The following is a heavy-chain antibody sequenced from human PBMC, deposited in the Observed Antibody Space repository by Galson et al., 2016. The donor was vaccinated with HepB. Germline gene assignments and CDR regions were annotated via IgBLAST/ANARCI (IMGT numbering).Heavy chain of an antibody. CDR3: VRDYWFDP. Sequence: SVQVSCKASGYTFTHYGIAWVRQAPGQGFEWMGWISGNNGNTNYAQKIQDRVTMTIDTSTSTAHMELRSLKSDDTAVYYCVRDYWFDPWGQGTLVIVSS. CDR2: ISGNNGNT. CDR1: GYTFTHYG. J-gene: IGHJ5*02. V-gene: IGHV1-18*01.